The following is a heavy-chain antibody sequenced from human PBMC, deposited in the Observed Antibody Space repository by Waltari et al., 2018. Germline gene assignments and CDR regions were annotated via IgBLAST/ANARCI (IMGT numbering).Heavy chain of an antibody. V-gene: IGHV4-4*09. Sequence: QVQLQESGPGLVKPSETRSLTCTVSGGSISSYYWSWIRQPPGKGLEWIGYIYTSGSTNYNPSLKSRVTISVDTSKNQFSLKLSSVTAADTAVYYCARGYRLWFGELQGGNYFDYWGQGTLVTVSS. CDR3: ARGYRLWFGELQGGNYFDY. CDR1: GGSISSYY. D-gene: IGHD3-10*01. CDR2: IYTSGST. J-gene: IGHJ4*02.